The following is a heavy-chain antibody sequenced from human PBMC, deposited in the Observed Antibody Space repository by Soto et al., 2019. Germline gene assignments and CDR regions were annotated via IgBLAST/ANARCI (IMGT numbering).Heavy chain of an antibody. CDR2: ISGSGGST. CDR3: AKDRPEPGTHTRGVDYYYYGMDV. Sequence: EVQLLESGGGLVQPGGSLRLSCAASGFTFSSYAMSWVRQAPGKGLEWVSAISGSGGSTYYADSVKGRFTISRDNSKNTLYLQMNSLRAEDTAVYYCAKDRPEPGTHTRGVDYYYYGMDVWGQVTTVTVSS. D-gene: IGHD3-10*01. V-gene: IGHV3-23*01. J-gene: IGHJ6*02. CDR1: GFTFSSYA.